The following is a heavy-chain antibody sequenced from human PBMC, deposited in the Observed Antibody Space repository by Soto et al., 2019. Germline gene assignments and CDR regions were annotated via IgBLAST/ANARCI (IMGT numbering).Heavy chain of an antibody. J-gene: IGHJ4*03. CDR3: PRGGLH. Sequence: QVQLQESGPGLVQPSQTLSLTCTVSGGSISSGGYYWSWIRQHPGTGLECIGHITYSGSTYYNTSLKSGVTKALDTSRNQFSLIVNPVSAADTAVYYWPRGGLHWGQGTLVAVSS. CDR1: GGSISSGGYY. V-gene: IGHV4-31*03. D-gene: IGHD3-16*01. CDR2: ITYSGST.